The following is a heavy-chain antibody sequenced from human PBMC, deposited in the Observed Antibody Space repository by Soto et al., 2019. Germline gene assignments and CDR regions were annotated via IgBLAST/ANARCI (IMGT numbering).Heavy chain of an antibody. J-gene: IGHJ4*02. CDR3: ARGTVGEGFDY. CDR1: GGTFSSYA. CDR2: IIPILGTA. D-gene: IGHD3-10*01. V-gene: IGHV1-69*01. Sequence: QGQLVQSGAEVKKPGSSVKVSCKASGGTFSSYAISWVRQAPGQGLEWMGGIIPILGTANYAQKFQGRGTITADESTSTAYMVVSSLGSEDTAVYYCARGTVGEGFDYWGQGTLVTVSS.